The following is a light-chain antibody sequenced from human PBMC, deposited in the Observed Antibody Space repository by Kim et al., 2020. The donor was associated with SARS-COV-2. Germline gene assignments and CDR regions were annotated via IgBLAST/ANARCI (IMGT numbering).Light chain of an antibody. CDR2: EVN. CDR1: SSDVGGYNF. Sequence: GQSATISCTETSSDVGGYNFVSWYQQHPGKAPKLIIYEVNKRPSGVPDRFSASKSGNTASLTVSGLQAEDEADYYCSSYAASNNKVFGTGTKVTVL. CDR3: SSYAASNNKV. V-gene: IGLV2-8*01. J-gene: IGLJ1*01.